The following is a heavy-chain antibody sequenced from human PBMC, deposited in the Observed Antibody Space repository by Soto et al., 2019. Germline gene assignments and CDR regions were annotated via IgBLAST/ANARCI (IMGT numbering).Heavy chain of an antibody. CDR2: ISYDGSNK. CDR3: ARDNLEMATMPLY. D-gene: IGHD5-12*01. Sequence: SLRLACAASGFTFSRYAMHWVLQAPGKGLEWVAVISYDGSNKYYAGSVKGRFTISRDNSKNTLYLQMNSLRAEDTAVYYCARDNLEMATMPLYWGQGTLVTVSS. V-gene: IGHV3-30-3*01. CDR1: GFTFSRYA. J-gene: IGHJ4*02.